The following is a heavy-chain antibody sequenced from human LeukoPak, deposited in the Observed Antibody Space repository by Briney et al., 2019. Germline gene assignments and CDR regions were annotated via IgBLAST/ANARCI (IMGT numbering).Heavy chain of an antibody. D-gene: IGHD5-12*01. CDR1: GYSISSGYY. V-gene: IGHV4-38-2*02. CDR3: ARDLRSSGYDSLPYFDY. CDR2: IYHSGST. J-gene: IGHJ4*02. Sequence: SETLSLTCTVSGYSISSGYYWGRIRQPPGKGLEWIGSIYHSGSTYYNPSLKSRVTISVDTSKNQFSLKLSSVTAADTAVYYCARDLRSSGYDSLPYFDYWGQGTLVTVSS.